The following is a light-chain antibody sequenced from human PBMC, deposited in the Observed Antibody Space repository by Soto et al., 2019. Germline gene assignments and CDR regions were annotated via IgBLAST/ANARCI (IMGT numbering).Light chain of an antibody. Sequence: QSVLTQPPSASGFPGQSVTISCTGTSSDVGYYDYVSWYQQHPDKAPQLVIYEVTKRPSGVPDRVSASKSGNTASLTVSGLRAEDEADYYCSSYAGSNNFVFGSGTKVTVL. J-gene: IGLJ1*01. V-gene: IGLV2-8*01. CDR3: SSYAGSNNFV. CDR2: EVT. CDR1: SSDVGYYDY.